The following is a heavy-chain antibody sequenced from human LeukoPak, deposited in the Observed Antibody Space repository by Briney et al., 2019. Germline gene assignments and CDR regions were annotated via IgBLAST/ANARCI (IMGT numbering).Heavy chain of an antibody. Sequence: GESLKISCKGSGYILTTYWIGWVRQMPGKGLEWMGIIYPGDSDPRYSPSFQGQVTISADKSISTAYLQWSSLKASDSAMYYCVRHGLGSSSFGFDYWGQGTLVTVSS. CDR2: IYPGDSDP. CDR1: GYILTTYW. J-gene: IGHJ4*02. V-gene: IGHV5-51*01. D-gene: IGHD6-6*01. CDR3: VRHGLGSSSFGFDY.